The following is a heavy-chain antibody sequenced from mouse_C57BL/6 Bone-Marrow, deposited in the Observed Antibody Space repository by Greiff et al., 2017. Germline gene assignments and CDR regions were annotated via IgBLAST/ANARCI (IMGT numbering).Heavy chain of an antibody. CDR2: SRNKANDYTT. CDR3: ARDDNLYFDV. J-gene: IGHJ1*03. V-gene: IGHV7-1*01. Sequence: EVKVVESGGGLVQSGRSLRLSCATSGFTFSDFYMEWVRQAPGKGLEWIAASRNKANDYTTEYSASVKGRFIVSRDTSQSILYLQMNALRAEDTAIYYCARDDNLYFDVWGTGTTVTVSS. CDR1: GFTFSDFY.